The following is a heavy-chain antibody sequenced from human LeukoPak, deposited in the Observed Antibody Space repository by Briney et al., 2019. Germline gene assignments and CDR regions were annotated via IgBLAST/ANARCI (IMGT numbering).Heavy chain of an antibody. CDR3: AREGNSYDYGDYVISDDAFDI. J-gene: IGHJ3*02. CDR1: GFTFSSYA. D-gene: IGHD4-17*01. V-gene: IGHV3-30-3*01. Sequence: GGSLRLSRAASGFTFSSYAMHWVRQAPGKGLEWVAVISYDGSNKYYADSVKGRFTISRDNSKNTLYLQMNSLRAEDTAVYYCAREGNSYDYGDYVISDDAFDIWGQGTMVTVSS. CDR2: ISYDGSNK.